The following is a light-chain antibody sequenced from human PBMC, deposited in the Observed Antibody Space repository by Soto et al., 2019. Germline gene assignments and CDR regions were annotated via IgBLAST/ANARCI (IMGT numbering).Light chain of an antibody. J-gene: IGKJ1*01. V-gene: IGKV3-15*01. CDR3: QQSDYSVWT. CDR1: QSVSSN. Sequence: ERVMTQSPATLSVSQGERATLSGRASQSVSSNLAWYQQKTGQDPRIIIYGASTRATGIPARFSGIVSGTDFNLTLRRLETEDRAVYEGQQSDYSVWTFGQRTKVDIK. CDR2: GAS.